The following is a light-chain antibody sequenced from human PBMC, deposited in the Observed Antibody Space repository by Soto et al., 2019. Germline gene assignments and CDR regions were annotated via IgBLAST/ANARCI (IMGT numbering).Light chain of an antibody. J-gene: IGKJ1*01. V-gene: IGKV1-5*01. CDR3: QQYDSYSSWT. CDR2: VAS. Sequence: DIQMTQSPSTLSASVGDRVTITCRASQSVSRFLAWYQQKPGKAPKILIFVASTLIRGVPSRISGSGSGTEFSLTISSLQPDDFATYYCQQYDSYSSWTFGPGTKVEVK. CDR1: QSVSRF.